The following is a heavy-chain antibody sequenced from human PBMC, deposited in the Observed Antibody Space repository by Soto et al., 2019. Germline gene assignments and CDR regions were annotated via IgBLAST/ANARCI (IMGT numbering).Heavy chain of an antibody. CDR3: ARDGMTTVVTLDY. CDR2: IGTAGDT. Sequence: EVQLVESGGGLVQPGGSLRLSCAASGFTFSSYDMHWVRQATGKGLEWVSAIGTAGDTYYPGSVKGRFTISRENAKNSLYLQMNSLRAEDTAVYYCARDGMTTVVTLDYWGQGTLVTVSS. CDR1: GFTFSSYD. V-gene: IGHV3-13*01. D-gene: IGHD4-17*01. J-gene: IGHJ4*02.